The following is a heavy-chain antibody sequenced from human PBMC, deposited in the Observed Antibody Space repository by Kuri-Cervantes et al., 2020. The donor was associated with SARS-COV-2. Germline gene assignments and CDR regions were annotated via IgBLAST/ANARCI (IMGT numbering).Heavy chain of an antibody. J-gene: IGHJ4*02. CDR1: GFTFSGYS. V-gene: IGHV3-48*01. CDR2: ISSSSSTI. CDR3: ARDRGDFWSGSINY. D-gene: IGHD3-3*01. Sequence: GGSLRLSCTASGFTFSGYSMNWVRQAPGKGLEWVSYISSSSSTIYYADSVKGRFTISRDNAKNSLYLQMNSLRAEDTAVYYCARDRGDFWSGSINYWGQGTLVTVSS.